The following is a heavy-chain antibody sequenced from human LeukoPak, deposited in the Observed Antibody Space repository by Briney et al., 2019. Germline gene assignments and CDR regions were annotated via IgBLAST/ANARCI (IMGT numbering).Heavy chain of an antibody. CDR2: LYYSGNT. CDR1: GGSISSSGLH. CDR3: AKDVSVEMPNGCDY. Sequence: SETLSLTCTVSGGSISSSGLHWGWIRQPPGKGLEWIGSLYYSGNTYYSPSLRSRVTISVDTSKNQFSLKLSSVTAADTAVYYCAKDVSVEMPNGCDYWGQGTLVTVSS. J-gene: IGHJ4*02. D-gene: IGHD5-24*01. V-gene: IGHV4-39*07.